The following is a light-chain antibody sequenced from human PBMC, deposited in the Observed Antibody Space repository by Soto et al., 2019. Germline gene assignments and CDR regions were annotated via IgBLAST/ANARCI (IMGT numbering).Light chain of an antibody. Sequence: EIVLTQSPATLSLSPGQRATLSCRASQSVRSYLAWYQQKPGQAPRLLIYDASNRATGIPARFSCSGSGTDFTLTISSREPEDFAIYYCQQRSNWHPITFGQGTRLEI. CDR3: QQRSNWHPIT. CDR1: QSVRSY. CDR2: DAS. J-gene: IGKJ5*01. V-gene: IGKV3-11*01.